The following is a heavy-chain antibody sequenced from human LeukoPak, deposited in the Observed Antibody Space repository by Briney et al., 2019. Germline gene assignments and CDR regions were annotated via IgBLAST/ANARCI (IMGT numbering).Heavy chain of an antibody. V-gene: IGHV3-11*04. D-gene: IGHD5-12*01. J-gene: IGHJ4*02. Sequence: GGSLRLSCAASGFTFSDYYMSWIRQAPGKGLEWVSYISSSGSTIYYADSVKGRFTISRDNAKNSLYLQMNSLRAEDTAVYYCARDSVDIVATTRFDYWGQGTLVTVSS. CDR1: GFTFSDYY. CDR3: ARDSVDIVATTRFDY. CDR2: ISSSGSTI.